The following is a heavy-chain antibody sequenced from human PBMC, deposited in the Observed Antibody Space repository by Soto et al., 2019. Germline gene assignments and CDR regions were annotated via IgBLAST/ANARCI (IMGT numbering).Heavy chain of an antibody. CDR1: GFTFKNYD. CDR2: IGNSGDT. D-gene: IGHD2-8*01. J-gene: IGHJ6*02. V-gene: IGHV3-13*01. CDR3: VRAGVAPYYYYGMAV. Sequence: EVQLVESGGDIVQPGGSLRLSCAASGFTFKNYDMYWVRQAPGKGLEWVSSIGNSGDTNYAGSVKGRFTISRENDRNALYLQMNSLRGGDTAVYFCVRAGVAPYYYYGMAVWGQGTTVTVSS.